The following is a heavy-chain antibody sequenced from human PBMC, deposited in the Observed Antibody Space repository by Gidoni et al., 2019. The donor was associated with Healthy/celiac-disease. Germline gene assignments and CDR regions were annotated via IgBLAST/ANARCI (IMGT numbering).Heavy chain of an antibody. CDR3: ASPNCSSTSCYQKGYDAFDI. V-gene: IGHV1-69*02. CDR1: GGTFSSYT. J-gene: IGHJ3*02. Sequence: QVQLVQSGAEVKKPGSSVKVSCKASGGTFSSYTISWVRQAPGQGLAGMGRIIPILCIANYAQKFQGRVTITADKSTTTAYMELSSLRSEDTAVYYCASPNCSSTSCYQKGYDAFDIWGQGTMVTVSS. D-gene: IGHD2-2*01. CDR2: IIPILCIA.